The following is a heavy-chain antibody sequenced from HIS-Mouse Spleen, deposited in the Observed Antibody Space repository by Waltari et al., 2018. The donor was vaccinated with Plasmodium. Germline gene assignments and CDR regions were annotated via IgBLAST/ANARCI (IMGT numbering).Heavy chain of an antibody. Sequence: QVQLQQWGAGLLKPSETLSLTCAVSGGSFSGYAWRWIRQPPGKGLEWIGEINHSGSTNYNPSLKSRVTISVDTSKNQFSLKLSSVTAADTAVYYCARGRRIVVVTAPRGFFDYWGQGTLVTVSS. J-gene: IGHJ4*02. CDR3: ARGRRIVVVTAPRGFFDY. CDR1: GGSFSGYA. CDR2: INHSGST. V-gene: IGHV4-34*01. D-gene: IGHD2-21*02.